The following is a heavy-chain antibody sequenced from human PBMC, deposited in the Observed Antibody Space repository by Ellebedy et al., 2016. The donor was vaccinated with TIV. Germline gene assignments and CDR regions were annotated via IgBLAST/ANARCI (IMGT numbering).Heavy chain of an antibody. CDR3: ARGGVWDFWVPNWFDP. Sequence: AASVMVSCKASGYTFTGYYMHWVRQAPGQGLEWMGWINPNSGNTGYAQKFQGRVTMTRNTSISTAYMELSSLRSEDTAVYYCARGGVWDFWVPNWFDPWGQGTLVTVSS. CDR1: GYTFTGYY. J-gene: IGHJ5*02. D-gene: IGHD3-3*01. V-gene: IGHV1-8*02. CDR2: INPNSGNT.